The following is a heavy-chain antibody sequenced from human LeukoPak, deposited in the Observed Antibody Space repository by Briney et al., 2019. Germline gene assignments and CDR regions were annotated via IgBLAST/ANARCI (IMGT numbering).Heavy chain of an antibody. CDR2: IYYSGST. CDR3: ARDRGTWNDDGFDY. Sequence: PSETLSLTCTVSGGSISSYYWSWIRQPPGKGLEWIGYIYYSGSTNYNPSLKSRVTMSVDTSKNQFSLKLSSVTAADMAVYYCARDRGTWNDDGFDYWGQGTLVTVSS. J-gene: IGHJ4*02. D-gene: IGHD1-1*01. CDR1: GGSISSYY. V-gene: IGHV4-59*12.